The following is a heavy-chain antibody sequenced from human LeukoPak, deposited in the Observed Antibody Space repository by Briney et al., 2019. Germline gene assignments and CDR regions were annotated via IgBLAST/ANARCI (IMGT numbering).Heavy chain of an antibody. J-gene: IGHJ5*02. D-gene: IGHD4-23*01. CDR1: GYTFTTHY. V-gene: IGHV1-46*01. CDR3: ARDTSVGDYAWWFDP. CDR2: INPSGTTT. Sequence: ASVKVSCNASGYTFTTHYMHWVRHAPGQGLEWMGLINPSGTTTNYAQKFRGRVTMTRDLSTSTDYMELSSLRSDDTAVYFCARDTSVGDYAWWFDPWGQGTLVTVSS.